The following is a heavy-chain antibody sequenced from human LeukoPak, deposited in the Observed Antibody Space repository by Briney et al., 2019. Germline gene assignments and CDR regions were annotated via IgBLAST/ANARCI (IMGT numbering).Heavy chain of an antibody. CDR1: GGTFSSYA. CDR3: ARDLYSSSWYYY. V-gene: IGHV1-69*13. CDR2: IIPIFGTA. Sequence: ASVKVSCKASGGTFSSYAISWVRQAPGQGPEWMGGIIPIFGTANYAQKFQGRVTITADESTSTAYMELSSLRSEDTAVYYCARDLYSSSWYYYWGQGTLVTVSS. J-gene: IGHJ4*02. D-gene: IGHD6-13*01.